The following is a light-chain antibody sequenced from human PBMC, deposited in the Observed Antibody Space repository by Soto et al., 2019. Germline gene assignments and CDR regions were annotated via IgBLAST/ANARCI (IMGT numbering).Light chain of an antibody. CDR3: QQYNNWPT. J-gene: IGKJ1*01. Sequence: EIVMTQSPATLSVSPGERATLSCRDSQSVSSNLAWYQQKPGQAPRLLIYGASTRATGIPARFSGSGSGTEFTLTISSLPSEDFAVYYCQQYNNWPTFGQGTKVDIK. CDR1: QSVSSN. CDR2: GAS. V-gene: IGKV3-15*01.